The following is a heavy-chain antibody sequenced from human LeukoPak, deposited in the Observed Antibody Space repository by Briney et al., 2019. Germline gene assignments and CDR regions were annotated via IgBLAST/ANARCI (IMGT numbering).Heavy chain of an antibody. CDR3: ATYHSYYDSSGALDY. V-gene: IGHV1-24*01. Sequence: ASVKVSCKVSGYTLTELSMHWLRQAPGKGVEWMGGFDPEEGETIYAQKFQGRVTMTEDTSTDTAYMELSSLISEDTAVYYCATYHSYYDSSGALDYWGQGTLVTVSS. J-gene: IGHJ4*02. CDR1: GYTLTELS. CDR2: FDPEEGET. D-gene: IGHD3-22*01.